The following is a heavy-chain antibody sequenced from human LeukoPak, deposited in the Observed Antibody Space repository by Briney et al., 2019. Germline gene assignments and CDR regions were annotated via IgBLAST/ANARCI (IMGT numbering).Heavy chain of an antibody. D-gene: IGHD6-19*01. V-gene: IGHV1-2*04. Sequence: ASVKVSCKASGYTFTGYYMHWVRQAPGQGLEWMGRINPNSGGTNYAQKFQGWVTMTRDTSISTAYMELSRLRSDDTAVYYCARSGYSSYYYGMDVWGQGTTVTVSS. CDR1: GYTFTGYY. J-gene: IGHJ6*02. CDR2: INPNSGGT. CDR3: ARSGYSSYYYGMDV.